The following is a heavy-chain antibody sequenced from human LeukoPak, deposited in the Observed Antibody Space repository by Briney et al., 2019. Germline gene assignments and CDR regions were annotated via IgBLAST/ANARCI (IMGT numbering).Heavy chain of an antibody. CDR3: ARGGDPDY. Sequence: GGSLRLSCAASGFTFDDYAMHWVRQAPGKGLEWVSGISWNSGSIGYADSVKGRFTISRDNAKNSLCLQMNSLRAEDTAVYYCARGGDPDYWGQGTLVTVSS. D-gene: IGHD2-21*02. V-gene: IGHV3-9*01. CDR1: GFTFDDYA. CDR2: ISWNSGSI. J-gene: IGHJ4*02.